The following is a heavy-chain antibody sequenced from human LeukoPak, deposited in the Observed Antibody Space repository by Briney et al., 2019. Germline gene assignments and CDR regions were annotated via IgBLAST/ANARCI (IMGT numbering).Heavy chain of an antibody. CDR1: GFTFDDYA. J-gene: IGHJ6*03. CDR3: AKGGRSMNYYYYMDV. CDR2: ISWDGGST. V-gene: IGHV3-43D*03. Sequence: PGGSLRLSCAASGFTFDDYAMHWVRQAPGEGLEWVSLISWDGGSTYYADSVKGRFTISRDNSKNSLYLQMNSLRAEDTALYYCAKGGRSMNYYYYMDVWGKGSTVTVSS. D-gene: IGHD1-14*01.